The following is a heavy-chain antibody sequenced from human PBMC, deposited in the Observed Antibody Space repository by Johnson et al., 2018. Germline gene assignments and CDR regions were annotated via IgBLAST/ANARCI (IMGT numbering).Heavy chain of an antibody. CDR3: ARQPLFLAAAVFDYYYYYMDV. CDR2: IYYSGST. Sequence: QVQLQESGPGLVKPSETLSLTCTISGGSISSSSYYWGWIRQPPGKGLGWIGSIYYSGSTYYNPSLKSRVTISVDTSKNQFSLKLSSVTAADTAGYYCARQPLFLAAAVFDYYYYYMDVWGKGTTVTVSS. J-gene: IGHJ6*03. V-gene: IGHV4-39*07. CDR1: GGSISSSSYY. D-gene: IGHD6-13*01.